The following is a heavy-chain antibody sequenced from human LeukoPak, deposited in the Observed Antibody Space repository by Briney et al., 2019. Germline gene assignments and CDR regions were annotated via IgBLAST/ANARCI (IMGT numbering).Heavy chain of an antibody. V-gene: IGHV4-38-2*02. CDR2: IYHCGST. D-gene: IGHD6-19*01. J-gene: IGHJ4*02. CDR3: AREGVAVAGTPSGY. Sequence: PSETLSLTCAVSGYSISSGYYWGWIRQPPGKGLEWIGSIYHCGSTYYNPSLKSRVTISVDTSKNQFSLKLSSVTAADTAVYYCAREGVAVAGTPSGYWGQGTLVTVSS. CDR1: GYSISSGYY.